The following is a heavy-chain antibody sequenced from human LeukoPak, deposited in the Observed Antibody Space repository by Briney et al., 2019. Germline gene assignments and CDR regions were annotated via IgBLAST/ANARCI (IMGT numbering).Heavy chain of an antibody. V-gene: IGHV1-69*13. CDR3: ARGPYYYDSSGYYYHAN. D-gene: IGHD3-22*01. CDR1: GGTFSSYA. Sequence: SVTVSCKASGGTFSSYAISWVRQAPGQGLEWMGGIIPIFGTANYAQKFQGRVTITADESTSTAYMELSSLRSEDTAVYYCARGPYYYDSSGYYYHANWGQGTLVTVSS. CDR2: IIPIFGTA. J-gene: IGHJ4*02.